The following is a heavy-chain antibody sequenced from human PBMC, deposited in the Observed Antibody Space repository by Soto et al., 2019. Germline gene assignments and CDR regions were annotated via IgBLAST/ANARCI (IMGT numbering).Heavy chain of an antibody. Sequence: SETLSLTCTVSGSSINSIGYYWGWIRQPPGKGLEWIGSMFYGVSTYYNPSLKSRVTVSVDTSKNQFSLNLRSVTAADTDVYYCARLPSRHLVDYWGQGTLVTVS. J-gene: IGHJ4*02. CDR3: ARLPSRHLVDY. CDR2: MFYGVST. CDR1: GSSINSIGYY. D-gene: IGHD3-3*02. V-gene: IGHV4-39*01.